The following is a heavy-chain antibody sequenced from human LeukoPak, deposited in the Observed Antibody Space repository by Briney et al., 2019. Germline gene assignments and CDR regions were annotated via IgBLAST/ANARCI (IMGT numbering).Heavy chain of an antibody. CDR2: ININSGGT. Sequence: ASVKVSCKASGYTFTGYYMHWVRQAPGQGLEWMGWININSGGTNYAQKFQDRVTMTRDTSISTAYMELSRLRSHDTAVYYCARDDYDILTGYLPFAFDIWGQGTMVTVSS. J-gene: IGHJ3*02. CDR1: GYTFTGYY. CDR3: ARDDYDILTGYLPFAFDI. D-gene: IGHD3-9*01. V-gene: IGHV1-2*02.